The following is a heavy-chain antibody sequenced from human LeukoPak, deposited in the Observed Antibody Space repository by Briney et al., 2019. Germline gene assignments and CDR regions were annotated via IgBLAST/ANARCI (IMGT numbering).Heavy chain of an antibody. J-gene: IGHJ4*02. V-gene: IGHV3-53*01. D-gene: IGHD1-26*01. CDR3: ARDSVGAGYFDY. CDR2: IYSGGSI. CDR1: GFTVSSNY. Sequence: PGGSLRLSCAASGFTVSSNYMNWVRQAPGKGLEWVSVIYSGGSIYHADSVKGRFTISRDNSKNTLYLQMDSLRAEDTAVYYCARDSVGAGYFDYWGQGTLVPVSS.